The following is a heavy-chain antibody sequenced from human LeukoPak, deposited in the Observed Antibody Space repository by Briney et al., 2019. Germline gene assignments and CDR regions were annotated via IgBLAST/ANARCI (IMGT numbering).Heavy chain of an antibody. J-gene: IGHJ4*02. V-gene: IGHV3-23*01. CDR3: AKSDNHYYDSSPDY. CDR1: GFTFSSYA. CDR2: ISGSGGST. D-gene: IGHD3-22*01. Sequence: GSLRLSCAASGFTFSSYAMSWVRQAPGKGLEWVSAISGSGGSTYYADSVKGRFTISRDNSKNTLYLQMNSLRAEDTAVYYCAKSDNHYYDSSPDYWGQGTLVTVSS.